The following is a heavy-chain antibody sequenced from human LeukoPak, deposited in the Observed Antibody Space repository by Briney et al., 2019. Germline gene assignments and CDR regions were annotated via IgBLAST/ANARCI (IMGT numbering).Heavy chain of an antibody. J-gene: IGHJ4*02. CDR3: AKDREGLSSGYDLEYFDY. Sequence: GGSLRLSCAASGFTFSSYAMNWVREAPGKGLEWVSAISGGGGTTYYADSVKGRFTISRDNSKNTLFLQMNSLSAEDTAVYYCAKDREGLSSGYDLEYFDYWGQGTLVTVSS. CDR2: ISGGGGTT. CDR1: GFTFSSYA. V-gene: IGHV3-23*01. D-gene: IGHD5-12*01.